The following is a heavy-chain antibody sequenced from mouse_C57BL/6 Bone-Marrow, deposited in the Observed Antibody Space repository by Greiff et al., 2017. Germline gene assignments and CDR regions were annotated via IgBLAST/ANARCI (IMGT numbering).Heavy chain of an antibody. J-gene: IGHJ2*01. V-gene: IGHV1-81*01. CDR2: IYPRSGNT. D-gene: IGHD1-1*01. CDR3: ARWGVGATLYYFDY. CDR1: GYTFTSYG. Sequence: QVQLKQSGAELARPGASVKLSCKASGYTFTSYGISWVKQRTGQGLEWIGEIYPRSGNTYYNEKFKGKATLTADKSSSTAYMELRSLTSEDSAVYFCARWGVGATLYYFDYWGQGTTLTVSS.